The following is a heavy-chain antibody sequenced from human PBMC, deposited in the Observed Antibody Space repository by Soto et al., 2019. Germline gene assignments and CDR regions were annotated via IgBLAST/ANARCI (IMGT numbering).Heavy chain of an antibody. CDR1: GGTFSSYT. CDR2: SIPILGIA. V-gene: IGHV1-69*02. Sequence: QVQLVQSGAEVKKPGSSVKVSCKASGGTFSSYTISWVRQAPGQGLEWMGRSIPILGIANYAQKFQGRVTLTGDKSPSTAYMELSSLRSEDTAVYYCARQYYYDSSGYSLWGQGTLVTVSS. J-gene: IGHJ4*02. CDR3: ARQYYYDSSGYSL. D-gene: IGHD3-22*01.